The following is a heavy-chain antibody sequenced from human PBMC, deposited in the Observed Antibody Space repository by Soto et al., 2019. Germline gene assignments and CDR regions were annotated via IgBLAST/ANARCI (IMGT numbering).Heavy chain of an antibody. Sequence: PGESLKISCKGSGYSFTSCWIGWVRQMPGKGLEWMGIIYPGDSDTRYSPSFQGQVTISADKSISTAYLQWSSLKASDTAMYYCARRLLMDYDSSSWDIWGQGTMVTVSS. CDR2: IYPGDSDT. CDR3: ARRLLMDYDSSSWDI. CDR1: GYSFTSCW. V-gene: IGHV5-51*01. J-gene: IGHJ3*02. D-gene: IGHD3-22*01.